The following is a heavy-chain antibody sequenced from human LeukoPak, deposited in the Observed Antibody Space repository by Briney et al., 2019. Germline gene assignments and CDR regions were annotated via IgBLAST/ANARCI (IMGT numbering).Heavy chain of an antibody. V-gene: IGHV3-64*01. CDR2: INDNGRTL. CDR3: ARDLSGTYSFDY. CDR1: GFSFSRHA. J-gene: IGHJ4*02. Sequence: WGSLRLSCATSGFSFSRHAMHWVRQAPRKGLQDGSGINDNGRTLHYVNSVKVRFSISRDSSKKTVYLQMGSLRAEDMAVYYCARDLSGTYSFDYWGQGNLVTVSS. D-gene: IGHD1-26*01.